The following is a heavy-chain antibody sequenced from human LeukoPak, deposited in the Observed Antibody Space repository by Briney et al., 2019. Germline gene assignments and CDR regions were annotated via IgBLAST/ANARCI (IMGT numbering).Heavy chain of an antibody. CDR1: GGTFSSYA. V-gene: IGHV1-69*10. CDR3: ARDWYYYDSSGPTPSMWYFDL. Sequence: SVKVSCKASGGTFSSYAISWVRQAPGQGLEWMGGIIPILGIANYAQKFQGRVTITADKSTSTAYMELSSLRSEDTAVYYCARDWYYYDSSGPTPSMWYFDLWGRGTLVTVSS. D-gene: IGHD3-22*01. J-gene: IGHJ2*01. CDR2: IIPILGIA.